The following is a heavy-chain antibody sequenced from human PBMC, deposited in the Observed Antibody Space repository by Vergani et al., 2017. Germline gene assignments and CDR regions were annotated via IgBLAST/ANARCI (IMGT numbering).Heavy chain of an antibody. CDR3: GRVMVGATTVWFDP. Sequence: QVQLQESGPGLVKPSQTLALTCTVSGGSISSGSYYWSWIRQPAGKGLEWIGRSYTSGSTNYNPSLKSRVTISVDTSKNQFSLKLSSVTAADTAVYYCGRVMVGATTVWFDPWGQGTLVTVSS. D-gene: IGHD1-26*01. CDR1: GGSISSGSYY. V-gene: IGHV4-61*02. CDR2: SYTSGST. J-gene: IGHJ5*02.